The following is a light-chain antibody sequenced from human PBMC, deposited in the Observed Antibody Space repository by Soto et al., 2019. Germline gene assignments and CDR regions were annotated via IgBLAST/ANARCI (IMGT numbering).Light chain of an antibody. Sequence: DIQLTQSPSFLSASVGDRVTITCRASQGITNSLAWYQQKPGKAPNLLIYAASTLQGGVPSRVSGSGSGTDVTLTISSLQPEDFATYYCQQLTSNPLTFGGGTKVEIK. CDR3: QQLTSNPLT. CDR1: QGITNS. CDR2: AAS. V-gene: IGKV1-9*01. J-gene: IGKJ4*01.